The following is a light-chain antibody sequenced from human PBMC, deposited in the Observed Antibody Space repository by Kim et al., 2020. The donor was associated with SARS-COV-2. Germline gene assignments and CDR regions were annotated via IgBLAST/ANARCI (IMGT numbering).Light chain of an antibody. V-gene: IGKV1-39*01. CDR1: QTISTY. J-gene: IGKJ4*01. CDR2: AAS. Sequence: DIQMTQSLSSLAASVGDRVTIACRASQTISTYLNWYQQKPGKAPKLLIYAASSLQSGVPSRFSGSGSGTDFTLTISSLQPEDFGTYYCQQSHTAPLLTFGGGTKVDIK. CDR3: QQSHTAPLLT.